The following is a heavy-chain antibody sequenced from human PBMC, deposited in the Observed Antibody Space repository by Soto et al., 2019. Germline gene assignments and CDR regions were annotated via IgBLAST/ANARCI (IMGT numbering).Heavy chain of an antibody. J-gene: IGHJ6*02. CDR2: INPSGGST. CDR1: GYTFTSYY. CDR3: ARGSITMIVVVTYYYYYGMDV. D-gene: IGHD3-22*01. V-gene: IGHV1-46*01. Sequence: GASVKVSCKASGYTFTSYYMHWVRQAPGQGLEWMGIINPSGGSTSYAQKFQGRVTMTRDTSTSTVYMELSSLRSEDTAVYYCARGSITMIVVVTYYYYYGMDVWGQGTTVTVSS.